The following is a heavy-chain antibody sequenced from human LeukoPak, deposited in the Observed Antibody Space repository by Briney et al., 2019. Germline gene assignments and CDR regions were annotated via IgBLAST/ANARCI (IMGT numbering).Heavy chain of an antibody. V-gene: IGHV4-59*01. CDR2: IYYSGTT. CDR1: GGSISSYY. D-gene: IGHD6-19*01. Sequence: SETLSLTCTVSGGSISSYYWSWIRQPPGKGLEWIGYIYYSGTTNYNPSLKSRVTISVGTSKSQFSLKLNSVTAADTAVYYRARSGGYSSPQNYWGQGTLVTVSS. J-gene: IGHJ4*02. CDR3: ARSGGYSSPQNY.